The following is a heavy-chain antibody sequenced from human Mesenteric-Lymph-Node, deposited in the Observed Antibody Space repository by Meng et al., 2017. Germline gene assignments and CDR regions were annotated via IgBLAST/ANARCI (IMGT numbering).Heavy chain of an antibody. J-gene: IGHJ4*02. CDR3: ARDRGYKQSDY. V-gene: IGHV3-7*01. Sequence: GGSLRLSCAASGFTFSSYAMHWVRQAPGKGLEWVANIKQDGSEQNYVDSVKGRFTISRDNAKSSLYLQMNSLRAEDTAVYYCARDRGYKQSDYWGQGTLVTVSS. D-gene: IGHD3-10*01. CDR1: GFTFSSYA. CDR2: IKQDGSEQ.